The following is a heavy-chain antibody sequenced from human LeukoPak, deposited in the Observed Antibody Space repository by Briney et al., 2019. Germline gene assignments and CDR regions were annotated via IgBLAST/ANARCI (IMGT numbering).Heavy chain of an antibody. V-gene: IGHV3-7*01. CDR2: INQDGSEK. CDR1: GFTFDDYW. J-gene: IGHJ6*03. Sequence: TGGSLRLSCAASGFTFDDYWMSWVRQAPGQGLEWVANINQDGSEKYYLDSAKGRFTISRDNARNSLYLQVNSLRAEDTAVYYCAKDRTSPPYYYYMDVWGKGTTVTISS. D-gene: IGHD2-8*01. CDR3: AKDRTSPPYYYYMDV.